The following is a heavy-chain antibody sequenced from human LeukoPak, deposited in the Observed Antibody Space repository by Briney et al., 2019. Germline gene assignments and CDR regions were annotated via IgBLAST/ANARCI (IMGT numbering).Heavy chain of an antibody. CDR2: IKQDGSDR. CDR3: AREAIVVAGYFDY. CDR1: GFTFSSYA. J-gene: IGHJ4*02. V-gene: IGHV3-7*03. Sequence: GGSLRLSCAASGFTFSSYAMNWVRQAPGKGLEWVANIKQDGSDRYYVDSVKGRFTISRDNSKNTLYLQVNSLRAEDTAVYYCAREAIVVAGYFDYWGQGTLVTVSS. D-gene: IGHD6-19*01.